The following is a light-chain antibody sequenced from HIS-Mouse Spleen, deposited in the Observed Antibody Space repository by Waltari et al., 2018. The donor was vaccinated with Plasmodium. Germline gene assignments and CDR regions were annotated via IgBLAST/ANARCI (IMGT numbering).Light chain of an antibody. V-gene: IGLV3-25*03. CDR2: KDS. J-gene: IGLJ3*02. Sequence: SYELTQPPSVSVPPGPTAMITCSGCALQKPYAFWYQQKPGQAPGLVIHKDSERPSGIPERFSGSSSGTTVTLTISGVQAEDEADYYCQSADSSGTYWVFGGGTKLTVL. CDR1: ALQKPY. CDR3: QSADSSGTYWV.